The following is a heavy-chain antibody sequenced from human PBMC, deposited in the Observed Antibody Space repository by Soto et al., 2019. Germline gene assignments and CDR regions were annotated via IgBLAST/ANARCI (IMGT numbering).Heavy chain of an antibody. D-gene: IGHD2-2*01. Sequence: GASVKVCCKASGYTFTGYYMHWVRQAPGQGLEWMGWINPNSGGTNYAQKFQGWVTMTRDTSISTAYMELSRLRSDDTAVYYCARERVCSSTSCYGIDYYGMDVWGQGTTVTVSS. V-gene: IGHV1-2*04. CDR2: INPNSGGT. CDR1: GYTFTGYY. J-gene: IGHJ6*02. CDR3: ARERVCSSTSCYGIDYYGMDV.